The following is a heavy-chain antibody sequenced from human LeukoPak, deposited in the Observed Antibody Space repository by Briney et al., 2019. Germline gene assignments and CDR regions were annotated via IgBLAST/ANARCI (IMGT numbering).Heavy chain of an antibody. CDR1: GGSISSSSYY. J-gene: IGHJ5*01. D-gene: IGHD6-13*01. CDR2: IYYSGST. CDR3: ARHVGSSWYDY. Sequence: PSETLSLTCTVSGGSISSSSYYWAWIRQSPGKGLEWIGSIYYSGSTYSNPSLRSRVSLSLDASKNHFSLRLSSVTAADTAVYYCARHVGSSWYDYWGQGTLVTVSS. V-gene: IGHV4-39*01.